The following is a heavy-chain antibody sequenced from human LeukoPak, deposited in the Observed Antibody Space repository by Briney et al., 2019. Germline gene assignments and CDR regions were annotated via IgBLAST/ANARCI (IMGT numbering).Heavy chain of an antibody. D-gene: IGHD4-23*01. Sequence: PSETLSLTCAVYGGSFSGYYWSWIRQPPGKGLEWIGEINNSGSTNYNPSLKSRVTISVDTSKNQFSLKLSSVTAADTAVYYCARDNYGGNSGFDYWGQGTLVTVSS. J-gene: IGHJ4*02. V-gene: IGHV4-34*01. CDR1: GGSFSGYY. CDR2: INNSGST. CDR3: ARDNYGGNSGFDY.